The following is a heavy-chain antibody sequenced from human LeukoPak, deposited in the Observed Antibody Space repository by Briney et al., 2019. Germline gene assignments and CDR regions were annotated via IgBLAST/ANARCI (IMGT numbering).Heavy chain of an antibody. V-gene: IGHV3-23*01. CDR2: ISGSGGST. Sequence: GGSLRLSCAASGFTFSSYAMSWVRQAPGKGLEWVSAISGSGGSTYYADSVKGRFTISRDNSKNTLYLQMNSLRAEDTAVYYCAKEDYDILTGGNWYFDLWGRGTLVTVSS. J-gene: IGHJ2*01. D-gene: IGHD3-9*01. CDR3: AKEDYDILTGGNWYFDL. CDR1: GFTFSSYA.